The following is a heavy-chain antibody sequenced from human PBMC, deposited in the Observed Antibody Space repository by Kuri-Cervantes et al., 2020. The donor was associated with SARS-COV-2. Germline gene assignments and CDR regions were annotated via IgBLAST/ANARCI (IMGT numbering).Heavy chain of an antibody. D-gene: IGHD3-22*01. CDR3: AREGVDYLDSSDFFIWDL. Sequence: ASVNVSCKASGYTFSKYTITWVRQAPGQGLEWMGWISGFSGTTKYAETFQVRFTMTTYTSTSTAYMELGSLTSADADIYYCAREGVDYLDSSDFFIWDLWGQGTLVTVSS. CDR2: ISGFSGTT. V-gene: IGHV1-18*01. J-gene: IGHJ4*01. CDR1: GYTFSKYT.